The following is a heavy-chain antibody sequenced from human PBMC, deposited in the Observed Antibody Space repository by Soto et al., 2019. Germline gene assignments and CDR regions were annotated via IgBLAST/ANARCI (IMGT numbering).Heavy chain of an antibody. J-gene: IGHJ3*02. V-gene: IGHV4-59*08. CDR3: ARRYGWAFDI. Sequence: VTLSLTRAVNGVFFSGYSWTWIRQPPGKGLEWIGYIYYSGSTNYNPSLKSRVTISVDTSKNQFSLKLSSVTAADTAVYYCARRYGWAFDIWGQGTMVT. D-gene: IGHD3-16*01. CDR1: GVFFSGYS. CDR2: IYYSGST.